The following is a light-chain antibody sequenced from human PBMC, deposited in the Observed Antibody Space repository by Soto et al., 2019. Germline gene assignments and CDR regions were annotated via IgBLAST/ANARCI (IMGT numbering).Light chain of an antibody. V-gene: IGKV3-11*01. Sequence: EIVLTQSPATLSLSPGERATLSCRASQSISIYLAWYQQKPGQAPRLLIYDAFNRATGIPARFSGSGSGTDFNLTISSLESEDFAVYYCQQRSNWPRVTFGGGTKVEIK. CDR2: DAF. CDR1: QSISIY. J-gene: IGKJ4*01. CDR3: QQRSNWPRVT.